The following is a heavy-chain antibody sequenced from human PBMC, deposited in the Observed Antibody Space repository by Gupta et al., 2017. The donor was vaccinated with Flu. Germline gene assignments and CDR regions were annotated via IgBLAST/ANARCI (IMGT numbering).Heavy chain of an antibody. J-gene: IGHJ4*02. D-gene: IGHD3-10*01. Sequence: SCIRQSPGKGLEWIGYIYHSRSSNYNPSLKSRVTMSVDRSKKEFSLNLSSVTAADTALYYCAGGGNYGQFDYWGQGPLVTVSS. V-gene: IGHV4-59*01. CDR3: AGGGNYGQFDY. CDR2: IYHSRSS.